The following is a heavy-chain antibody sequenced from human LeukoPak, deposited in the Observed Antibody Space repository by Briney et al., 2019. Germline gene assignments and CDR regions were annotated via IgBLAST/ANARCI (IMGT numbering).Heavy chain of an antibody. V-gene: IGHV1-69*13. Sequence: GASVEVSCKASGGTFSSYAISWVRQAPGQGLEWMGGIIPIFGTANYAQKFQGRVTITADESTSTAYMELSSLRSEDTAVYYCARETEYYDFWSGYYLWGQGTLVTVSS. J-gene: IGHJ4*02. CDR3: ARETEYYDFWSGYYL. CDR2: IIPIFGTA. CDR1: GGTFSSYA. D-gene: IGHD3-3*01.